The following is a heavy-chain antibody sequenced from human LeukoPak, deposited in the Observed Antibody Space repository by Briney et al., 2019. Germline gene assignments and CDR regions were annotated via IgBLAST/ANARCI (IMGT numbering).Heavy chain of an antibody. CDR2: IYYSGST. V-gene: IGHV4-59*08. Sequence: SETLSLTCTVSGGSRSSYYWSWIRQPPGKGLGWIGYIYYSGSTNYNPSLKSRVTISVDTSKNQFSLNLSAVTAADTAVYYCARHLSTVTTWAAFDIWGQGTTVTVSS. D-gene: IGHD4-17*01. CDR1: GGSRSSYY. CDR3: ARHLSTVTTWAAFDI. J-gene: IGHJ3*02.